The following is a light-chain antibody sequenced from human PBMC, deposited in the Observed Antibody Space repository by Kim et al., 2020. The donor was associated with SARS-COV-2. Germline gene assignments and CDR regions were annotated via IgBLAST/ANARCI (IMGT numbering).Light chain of an antibody. CDR1: QTITGY. J-gene: IGKJ2*01. CDR3: QQRGTT. V-gene: IGKV3-11*01. CDR2: DTS. Sequence: EIVLTQSPATLSLSPGERATLSCRASQTITGYLAWYQQKPGQAPRLLIYDTSTRATGVPARFSGSGSGSDFTLTISSLEPEDFALYYCQQRGTTFGQGTKLEI.